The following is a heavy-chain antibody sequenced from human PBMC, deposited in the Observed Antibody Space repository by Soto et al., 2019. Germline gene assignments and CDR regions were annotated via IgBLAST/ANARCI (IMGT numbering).Heavy chain of an antibody. CDR3: AHLGGAGDAFDI. D-gene: IGHD6-25*01. V-gene: IGHV1-8*01. CDR2: MHPNSGNT. J-gene: IGHJ3*02. CDR1: GYTFTSYD. Sequence: VSVKVSCKASGYTFTSYDINWVRQATGQGLEWMGWMHPNSGNTGYAQKFQGRVTMTRNTSISPAYMELSSLRSEDTAVYYCAHLGGAGDAFDIWGQGTMVTVS.